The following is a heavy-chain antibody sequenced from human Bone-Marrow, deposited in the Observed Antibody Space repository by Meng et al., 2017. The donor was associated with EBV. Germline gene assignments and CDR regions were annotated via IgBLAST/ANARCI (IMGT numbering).Heavy chain of an antibody. D-gene: IGHD5-18*01. CDR3: ASATNTAMVPTLTY. CDR2: IIPIFGTA. CDR1: GGTFSSYA. V-gene: IGHV1-69*01. J-gene: IGHJ4*02. Sequence: EVKKPGALVKVSCKASGGTFSSYAISWVRQAPGQGLEWMGGIIPIFGTANYAQKFQGRVTITADESTSTAYMELSSLRSEDTAVYYCASATNTAMVPTLTYWGQGTLVTVSS.